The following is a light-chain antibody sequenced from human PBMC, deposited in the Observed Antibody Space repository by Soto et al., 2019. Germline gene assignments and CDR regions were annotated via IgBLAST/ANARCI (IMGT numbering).Light chain of an antibody. CDR3: QLYNSYST. CDR2: DVS. CDR1: QSISHW. V-gene: IGKV1-5*01. J-gene: IGKJ2*01. Sequence: DIQMTQSPSTLSASVGDRVTLTCRASQSISHWVAWYQQKPGKAPKLLIYDVSSLESGVPSRFSGSGSGTEFTLTISSRQHDDFSTYYCQLYNSYSTFGQGTKLEIK.